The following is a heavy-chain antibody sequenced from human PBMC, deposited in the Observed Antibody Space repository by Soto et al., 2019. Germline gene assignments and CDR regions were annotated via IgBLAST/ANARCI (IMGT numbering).Heavy chain of an antibody. D-gene: IGHD3-16*02. CDR3: ARAPTEYIWGSYLRYFEY. V-gene: IGHV3-23*01. CDR2: ISGNTGHA. Sequence: EVQMLESGGGLVQPGGSLRLSCAASGFPFSNYAMTWVRQAPGKVLEWVSGISGNTGHAFYADSVEGRFTISRDNSKNTLYLRMDNLRAEDTAVYYCARAPTEYIWGSYLRYFEYWGRGTLVTVSS. J-gene: IGHJ4*02. CDR1: GFPFSNYA.